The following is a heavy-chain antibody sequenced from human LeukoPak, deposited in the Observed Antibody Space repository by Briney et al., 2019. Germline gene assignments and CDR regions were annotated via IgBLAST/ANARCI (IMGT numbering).Heavy chain of an antibody. Sequence: ESLKISCQGSGYNFATYWIVWVRQMPGKGLEWMGIIYPGNSHTRYSPSFQGQVTISADTSISTAYLHWSSLQSSDTAMYYCAKFHATWYGDTWGQGTLVTVSS. CDR2: IYPGNSHT. J-gene: IGHJ4*02. D-gene: IGHD6-13*01. CDR1: GYNFATYW. V-gene: IGHV5-51*01. CDR3: AKFHATWYGDT.